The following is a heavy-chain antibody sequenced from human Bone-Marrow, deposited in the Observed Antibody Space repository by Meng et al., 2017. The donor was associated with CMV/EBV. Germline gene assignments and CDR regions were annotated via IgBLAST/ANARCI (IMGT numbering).Heavy chain of an antibody. V-gene: IGHV2-70*20. CDR2: IDWDDDK. CDR1: GFSLSTSGMC. Sequence: SGPTLVKPTQTLTLTCTFSGFSLSTSGMCVSWVRQPPGKALEWLALIDWDDDKYYSTSLKTRLTISKDTSKNQVVLTMTNVDPVDTATYYCARMTAYGSGSYYKSFESFDDWGQGTLVTVSS. CDR3: ARMTAYGSGSYYKSFESFDD. J-gene: IGHJ4*02. D-gene: IGHD3-10*01.